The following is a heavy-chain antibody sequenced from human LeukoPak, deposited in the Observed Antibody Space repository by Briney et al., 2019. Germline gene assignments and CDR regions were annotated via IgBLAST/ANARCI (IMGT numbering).Heavy chain of an antibody. CDR1: GYTFTDYY. J-gene: IGHJ3*02. V-gene: IGHV1-2*02. CDR2: INPNSGGT. D-gene: IGHD4/OR15-4a*01. CDR3: ARGLYAIANYVEDAFEI. Sequence: GASVKVSCKASGYTFTDYYMHWVRQAPGQGLEWMGWINPNSGGTNYAQKFQGRVTMTRDTSISTAYMELSRLRSDDTAVYHCARGLYAIANYVEDAFEIWGQGTMVTVSS.